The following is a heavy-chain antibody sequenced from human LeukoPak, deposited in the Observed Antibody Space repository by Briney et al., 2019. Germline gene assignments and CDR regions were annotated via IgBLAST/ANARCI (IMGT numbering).Heavy chain of an antibody. J-gene: IGHJ4*02. Sequence: PSETLSLTCTVSGGSISSYYWSWIRQPAGKGLEWIGRIYTSGSTNYNPSLKSRVTMSVDTSKNQFSLKLSSVTAADMAVYYCARDSSGYKTEYYFDYWGQGTLVTVSS. CDR2: IYTSGST. V-gene: IGHV4-4*07. D-gene: IGHD3-22*01. CDR1: GGSISSYY. CDR3: ARDSSGYKTEYYFDY.